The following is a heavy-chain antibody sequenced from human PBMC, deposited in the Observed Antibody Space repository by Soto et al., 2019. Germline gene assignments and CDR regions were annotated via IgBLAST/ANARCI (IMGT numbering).Heavy chain of an antibody. CDR1: GYTFSTYA. CDR3: ARAKGMEENYFYYGFHI. J-gene: IGHJ6*02. V-gene: IGHV1-3*01. Sequence: ASVKVSCKASGYTFSTYAMHWVRQAPGQSLEWMGWLNGGTGQTRYSQKFQDRVIITRDTSASTGYMELSSLTSEDTAVYYCARAKGMEENYFYYGFHIWGQGTTVTVSS. CDR2: LNGGTGQT. D-gene: IGHD1-1*01.